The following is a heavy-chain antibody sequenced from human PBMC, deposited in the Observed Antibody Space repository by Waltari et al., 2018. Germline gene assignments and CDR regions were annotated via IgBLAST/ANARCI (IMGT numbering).Heavy chain of an antibody. D-gene: IGHD4-17*01. CDR3: ARGSATTVTTRGPTDY. V-gene: IGHV3-21*01. J-gene: IGHJ4*02. Sequence: EVQVVESGGGLVKPGGSLRLSCTASGFTFSSYSMYWVRQAPGKGLECVSSISGTSNYIYSSDSVRGRFTISRDNPKNSLYLQMNSLRAEDTAVYYCARGSATTVTTRGPTDYWGQGTLVTVSS. CDR1: GFTFSSYS. CDR2: ISGTSNYI.